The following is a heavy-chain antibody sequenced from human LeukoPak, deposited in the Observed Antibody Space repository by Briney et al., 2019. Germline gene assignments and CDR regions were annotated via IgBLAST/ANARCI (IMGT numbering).Heavy chain of an antibody. CDR2: SSHGGDA. J-gene: IGHJ4*02. Sequence: WGTLCLTCRASEYTFSNGYSWAWRRPPPGGGLQLIASSSHGGDAYYNDSVERRLTISRDTSKNHYFLNLKPVTAGDTAIYYCATLWGGVGSEYWGQGTLVTV. V-gene: IGHV4-38-2*02. CDR3: ATLWGGVGSEY. D-gene: IGHD3-3*01. CDR1: EYTFSNGYS.